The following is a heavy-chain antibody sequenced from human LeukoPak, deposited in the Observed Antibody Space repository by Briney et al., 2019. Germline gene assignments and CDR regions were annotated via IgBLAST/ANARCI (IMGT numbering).Heavy chain of an antibody. D-gene: IGHD2-2*02. CDR2: INPNSGGT. CDR3: ARGGYCSSTSCYTELNWFDP. CDR1: GYTFTGYY. Sequence: GASVKVSCKASGYTFTGYYMHWVRQAPGQGLEWMGRINPNSGGTNYAQKFQGRVTMTRDTSISTAYMELSRLRSDDTAVYYCARGGYCSSTSCYTELNWFDPWGQGTLVTVSS. J-gene: IGHJ5*02. V-gene: IGHV1-2*06.